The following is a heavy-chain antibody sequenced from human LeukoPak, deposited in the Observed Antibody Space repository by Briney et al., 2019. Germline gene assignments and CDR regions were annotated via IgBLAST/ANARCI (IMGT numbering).Heavy chain of an antibody. J-gene: IGHJ5*02. CDR1: GFTFSSYS. D-gene: IGHD3-16*01. V-gene: IGHV3-21*06. Sequence: GGSLRLSCAASGFTFSSYSMYWVRQAPGKGLEWVSSISNSGNNIYYPDSVKGRFPTSRDNAKSSLYLQMSSLRAEDTAVYYCARGSSWSYDSWGRGTLVTVSS. CDR3: ARGSSWSYDS. CDR2: ISNSGNNI.